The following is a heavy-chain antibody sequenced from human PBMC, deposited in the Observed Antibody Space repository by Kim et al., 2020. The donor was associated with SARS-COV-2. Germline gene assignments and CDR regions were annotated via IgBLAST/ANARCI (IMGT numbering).Heavy chain of an antibody. D-gene: IGHD6-13*01. CDR2: T. Sequence: TYYAKSVKGRFTNSRDNSKNTLYLQMGSLTAEDMAVYYCARRDPSSTYDYWGQGTLVTVSS. V-gene: IGHV3-64*01. CDR3: ARRDPSSTYDY. J-gene: IGHJ4*02.